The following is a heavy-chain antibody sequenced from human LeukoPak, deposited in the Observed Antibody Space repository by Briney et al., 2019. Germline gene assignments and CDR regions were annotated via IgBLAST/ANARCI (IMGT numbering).Heavy chain of an antibody. Sequence: GGSLRLSCAASGFTFSSYAMHWVRQAPGKGLEWVAVISYDGSNKYYADSVKGRFTISRDNSKNTPYLQMNSLRAEDTAVYYCARDRTTALDYRGQGTLVTVSS. J-gene: IGHJ4*02. CDR2: ISYDGSNK. CDR3: ARDRTTALDY. D-gene: IGHD1-7*01. V-gene: IGHV3-30-3*01. CDR1: GFTFSSYA.